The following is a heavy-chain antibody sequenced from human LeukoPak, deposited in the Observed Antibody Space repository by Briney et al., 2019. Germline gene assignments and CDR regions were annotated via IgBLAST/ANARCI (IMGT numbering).Heavy chain of an antibody. V-gene: IGHV1-58*01. D-gene: IGHD2-15*01. CDR2: IVVGSGNT. Sequence: GTSVKLSCKASGFTFTSSAVQWVRQARGQRLEWIGWIVVGSGNTNYAQKFQERVTITRDMSTSTAYMELSSLRSEDTAVYYCAAGYCSGGSCYRDYWGQGTLVTVSS. CDR3: AAGYCSGGSCYRDY. CDR1: GFTFTSSA. J-gene: IGHJ4*02.